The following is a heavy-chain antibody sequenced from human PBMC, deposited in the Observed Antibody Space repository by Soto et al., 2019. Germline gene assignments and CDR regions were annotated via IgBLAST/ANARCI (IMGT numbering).Heavy chain of an antibody. Sequence: SETLSLTCAVSGGSLSDYYWSWIRQPPGKGLEWICEISHSGNTNYNPSLKSLALISVDASKNQFSLRLSSVTAADTAVYYCARGGLGYCTSSNCYPFYXWGQRTLVTVSX. CDR2: ISHSGNT. CDR1: GGSLSDYY. D-gene: IGHD2-2*01. J-gene: IGHJ4*02. CDR3: ARGGLGYCTSSNCYPFYX. V-gene: IGHV4-34*01.